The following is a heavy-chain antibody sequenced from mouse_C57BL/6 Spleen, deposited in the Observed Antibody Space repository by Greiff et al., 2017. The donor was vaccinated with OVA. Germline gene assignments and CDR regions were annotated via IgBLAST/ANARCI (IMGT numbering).Heavy chain of an antibody. D-gene: IGHD1-1*01. CDR1: GFTFSDYG. CDR3: AKRYYGDFDV. CDR2: ISSGSSTI. V-gene: IGHV5-17*01. Sequence: EVMLVESGGGLVKPGGSLKLSCAASGFTFSDYGMHWVRQAPEKGLEWVAYISSGSSTIYYADTVKGRFTISRDNSKNTLFLQMTSLRSEDTAMYYCAKRYYGDFDVWGTGTTVTVSS. J-gene: IGHJ1*03.